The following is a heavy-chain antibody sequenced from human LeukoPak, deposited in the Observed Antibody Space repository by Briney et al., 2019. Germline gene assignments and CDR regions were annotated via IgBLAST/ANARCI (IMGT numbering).Heavy chain of an antibody. CDR2: INHSGTT. D-gene: IGHD3/OR15-3a*01. CDR1: GGSFSGYY. J-gene: IGHJ4*02. CDR3: ARGGLANYFDY. Sequence: SETLSLTCVVYGGSFSGYYWSWIRQPPGKGLEWIGEINHSGTTNYNPSLKSRVTISVDTSRNQFSLKLTSVTAADTAVYYCARGGLANYFDYWGQGTLVPVSS. V-gene: IGHV4-34*01.